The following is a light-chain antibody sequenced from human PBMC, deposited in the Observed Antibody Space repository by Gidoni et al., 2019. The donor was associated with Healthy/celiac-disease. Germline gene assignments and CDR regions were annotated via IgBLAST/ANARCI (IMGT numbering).Light chain of an antibody. J-gene: IGLJ3*02. CDR2: YDS. CDR3: QVWDSSSDHRV. CDR1: TIGSKS. Sequence: SYVLTQPPSVSVAPGKTARITWGGNTIGSKSVHWYQQKPGQAPVLVIYYDSDRPSGIPERFSGSNSGNTATLTISKVEAGDEADYYCQVWDSSSDHRVFGGGTKLTVL. V-gene: IGLV3-21*04.